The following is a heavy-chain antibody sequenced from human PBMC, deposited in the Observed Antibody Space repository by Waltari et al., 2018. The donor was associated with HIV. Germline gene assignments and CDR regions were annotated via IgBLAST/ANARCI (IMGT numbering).Heavy chain of an antibody. D-gene: IGHD1-1*01. V-gene: IGHV3-72*01. Sequence: EVQLVESGGGLVQPGGSLRLSCAASGFAFSDYNMDWVRQAPGKGLDWVGRIRNKPSSYTTEYAASVKGRFSISRDDSRNSLYLQMNSLKTEDTAVYYCTTSAIGNIFDNWGQGTLVTVSS. CDR1: GFAFSDYN. CDR3: TTSAIGNIFDN. CDR2: IRNKPSSYTT. J-gene: IGHJ4*02.